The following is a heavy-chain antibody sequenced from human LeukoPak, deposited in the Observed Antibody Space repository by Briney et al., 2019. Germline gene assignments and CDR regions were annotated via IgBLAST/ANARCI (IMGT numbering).Heavy chain of an antibody. J-gene: IGHJ3*02. Sequence: GASVKVSCKASGGTLSSYAISWVRQAPGQGLEWMGGIIPIFGTANYAQKFQGRVTITTDESTSTAYMELSSLRSEDTAVYYCATNAGHYYDSSGYDAFDIWGQGTMVTVSS. V-gene: IGHV1-69*05. CDR1: GGTLSSYA. CDR2: IIPIFGTA. D-gene: IGHD3-22*01. CDR3: ATNAGHYYDSSGYDAFDI.